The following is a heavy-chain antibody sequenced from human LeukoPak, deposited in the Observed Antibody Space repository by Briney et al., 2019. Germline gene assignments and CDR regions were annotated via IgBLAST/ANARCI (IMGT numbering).Heavy chain of an antibody. J-gene: IGHJ4*02. CDR3: ARGIRGYSYGHQDY. Sequence: GGSLRLSCAASGFTFSSYSMNWVRQAPGKGLEWVSSISSSSSYIYYADSVKGRFTISRDNAKNSLYLQMNSLRAEDTAVYYCARGIRGYSYGHQDYWGQGTLVTVSS. CDR2: ISSSSSYI. V-gene: IGHV3-21*01. D-gene: IGHD5-18*01. CDR1: GFTFSSYS.